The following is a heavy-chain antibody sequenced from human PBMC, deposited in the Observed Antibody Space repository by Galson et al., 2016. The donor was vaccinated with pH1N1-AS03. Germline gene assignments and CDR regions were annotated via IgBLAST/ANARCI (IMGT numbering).Heavy chain of an antibody. CDR1: GFIYDVYW. CDR3: ATGGTYTSGWILDY. V-gene: IGHV3-7*03. J-gene: IGHJ4*02. Sequence: SLRLSCAASGFIYDVYWMTWVRQAPGKGLEWVAKINQDGSDKKYANSVKGRFTISRDNAENSLYLQMNSLRSEDTAVYYCATGGTYTSGWILDYWGQGTLVAVSS. CDR2: INQDGSDK. D-gene: IGHD6-19*01.